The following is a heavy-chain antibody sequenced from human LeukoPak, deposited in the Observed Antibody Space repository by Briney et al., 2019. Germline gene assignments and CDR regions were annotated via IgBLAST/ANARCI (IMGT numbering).Heavy chain of an antibody. Sequence: GASVKVSCKASDYTFTSYGISWVRQAPGQGLEWMGWISAYNGNTNYAQKFQGRVTMTRNTSISTAYMELSSLRSEDTAVYYCARGIKRRDSSLDYWGQGTLATVSS. J-gene: IGHJ4*02. CDR3: ARGIKRRDSSLDY. CDR1: DYTFTSYG. V-gene: IGHV1-18*01. D-gene: IGHD6-19*01. CDR2: ISAYNGNT.